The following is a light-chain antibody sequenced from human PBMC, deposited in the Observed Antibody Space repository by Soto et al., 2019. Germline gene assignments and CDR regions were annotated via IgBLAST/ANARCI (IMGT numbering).Light chain of an antibody. V-gene: IGKV1-5*03. CDR3: QQYNSYSWT. J-gene: IGKJ1*01. Sequence: DIQMTQSPSTLSASVGDRVTITCRASQSISSRLAWYQQKPGKAPKLLIYKASSLESGVPSRFSGSGSGTEFTLTISSLQPDDFATYYCQQYNSYSWTVGQGTKVDIK. CDR1: QSISSR. CDR2: KAS.